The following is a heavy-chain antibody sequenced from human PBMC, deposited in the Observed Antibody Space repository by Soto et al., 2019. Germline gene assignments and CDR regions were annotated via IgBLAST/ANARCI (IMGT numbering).Heavy chain of an antibody. CDR2: IYWDDDK. J-gene: IGHJ4*02. V-gene: IGHV2-5*02. CDR3: AERHGAGDYFDH. Sequence: QITLKESGPTLVKPTQTLTLTCTVSGLSLSSRGVGVGWIRQPPGKALEWLALIYWDDDKRYSSSLKSRLTITKDTSKNPVVLKMTNMDPVDTGTYYCAERHGAGDYFDHWGQGALVTVSS. D-gene: IGHD6-19*01. CDR1: GLSLSSRGVG.